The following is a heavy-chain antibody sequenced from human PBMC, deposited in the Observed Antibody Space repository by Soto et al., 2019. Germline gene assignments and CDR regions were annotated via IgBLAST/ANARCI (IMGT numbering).Heavy chain of an antibody. V-gene: IGHV3-74*01. CDR1: GFTFSSYW. CDR2: IKIDGSIT. CDR3: ARVRNGDWYFDY. J-gene: IGHJ4*02. Sequence: PGGSLRLSCAASGFTFSSYWMHWVRQVPGKGLVWVSRIKIDGSITSYADSVRGRFTISRDNAKNTLYLQMNSLRAEDTAVYYCARVRNGDWYFDYWGQGTLVTVSS. D-gene: IGHD2-21*02.